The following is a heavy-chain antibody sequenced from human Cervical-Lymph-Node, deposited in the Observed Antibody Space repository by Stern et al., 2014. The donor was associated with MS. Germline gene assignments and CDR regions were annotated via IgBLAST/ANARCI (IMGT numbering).Heavy chain of an antibody. J-gene: IGHJ4*02. CDR3: ARQTTAWASDV. CDR2: IYPGDSET. CDR1: GYKFSIYW. V-gene: IGHV5-51*01. D-gene: IGHD1-14*01. Sequence: VQLGQSGAELIRPGESLKISCKGSGYKFSIYWIAWVRQMPGKGLEWMGSIYPGDSETSCSPSFQGQVTMSADKSTSTAYLQWSSLNASATAMYFCARQTTAWASDVWGQGTLVTVSS.